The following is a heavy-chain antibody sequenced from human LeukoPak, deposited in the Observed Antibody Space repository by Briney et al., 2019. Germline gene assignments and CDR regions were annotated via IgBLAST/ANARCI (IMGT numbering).Heavy chain of an antibody. Sequence: ASVKVSCKASGYTFTRYVMNWVRQAPGQGPEWMGWINTNTGNPTYAQGFTGRFVFSLDTSVSTAYLQISSLKAEDTAVYYCARGYCTDNTRYYNFDYWAREPWSPSPQ. J-gene: IGHJ4*02. D-gene: IGHD2-8*02. CDR2: INTNTGNP. CDR1: GYTFTRYV. CDR3: ARGYCTDNTRYYNFDY. V-gene: IGHV7-4-1*02.